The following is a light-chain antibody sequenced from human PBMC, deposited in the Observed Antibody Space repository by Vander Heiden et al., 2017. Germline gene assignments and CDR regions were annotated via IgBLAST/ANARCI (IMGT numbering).Light chain of an antibody. Sequence: EIVLTQSPATLPLSPGERATLSCRASQSVSSYLAWYQQKPGQAPRLLIYDASNRATGIPARFSGSGSGTDFTLTISSLEPEDFAVYYCKQRSNWLWTFGQGTKVESK. V-gene: IGKV3-11*01. CDR3: KQRSNWLWT. CDR2: DAS. J-gene: IGKJ1*01. CDR1: QSVSSY.